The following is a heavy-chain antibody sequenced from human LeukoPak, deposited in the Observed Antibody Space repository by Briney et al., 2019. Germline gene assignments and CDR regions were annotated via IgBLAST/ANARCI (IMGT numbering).Heavy chain of an antibody. D-gene: IGHD6-19*01. CDR3: ARDFLGAVAGTREYFQH. J-gene: IGHJ1*01. CDR1: GYTFTSYY. Sequence: GASVKVSCKASGYTFTSYYMHWVRQAPGQGLEWMGIINPSGGSTSYAQKFQGRVTMTRDTSTSAVYMELSSLRSEDTAVYYCARDFLGAVAGTREYFQHWGQGTLVTVSS. CDR2: INPSGGST. V-gene: IGHV1-46*01.